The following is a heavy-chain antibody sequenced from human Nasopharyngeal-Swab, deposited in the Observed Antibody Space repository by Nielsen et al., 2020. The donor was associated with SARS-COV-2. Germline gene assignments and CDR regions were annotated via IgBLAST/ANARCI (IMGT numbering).Heavy chain of an antibody. J-gene: IGHJ6*02. CDR2: IFSNDEK. D-gene: IGHD6-6*01. V-gene: IGHV2-26*01. CDR3: ARIKRYSSSSGADYYYGMDV. Sequence: WIRQPPGKALEWLTHIFSNDEKSYSTPLKSRLTISKDTTKSQVVLTMTNMDPVDTATYYCARIKRYSSSSGADYYYGMDVWGQGTTVTVSS.